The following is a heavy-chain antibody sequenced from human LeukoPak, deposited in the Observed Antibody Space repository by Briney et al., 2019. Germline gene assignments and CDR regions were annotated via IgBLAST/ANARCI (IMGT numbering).Heavy chain of an antibody. Sequence: SETLSLTCTVSGGSISSGGYYWSWIRQHPGKGLEWIGYIYYSGSTNYNPSLKSRVTISVDTSKNQFSLKLSSVTAADTAVYYCARHSGSYRIDYWGQGTLVTVSS. CDR1: GGSISSGGYY. V-gene: IGHV4-61*08. CDR3: ARHSGSYRIDY. J-gene: IGHJ4*02. D-gene: IGHD1-26*01. CDR2: IYYSGST.